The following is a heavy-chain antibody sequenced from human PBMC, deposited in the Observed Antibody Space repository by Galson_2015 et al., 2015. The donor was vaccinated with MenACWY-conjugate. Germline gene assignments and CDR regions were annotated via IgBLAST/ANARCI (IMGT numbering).Heavy chain of an antibody. V-gene: IGHV3-23*01. J-gene: IGHJ2*01. Sequence: SMRLSCAASGSTFNNYAMNWLRQAPGKGLEWPSVISDRGTYTAYADSVKGRFAISRDNSKDPAFLQMTSLGVEDSSVYFCGKDKVADTAMVIDLWGRGALVSVSS. D-gene: IGHD5-18*01. CDR2: ISDRGTYT. CDR1: GSTFNNYA. CDR3: GKDKVADTAMVIDL.